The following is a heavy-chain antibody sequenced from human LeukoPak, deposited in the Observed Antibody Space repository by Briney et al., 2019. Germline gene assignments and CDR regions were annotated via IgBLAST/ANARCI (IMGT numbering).Heavy chain of an antibody. CDR1: GLTVSNNY. CDR2: IYSGGST. J-gene: IGHJ4*02. CDR3: ARDRHCSGGSCSGL. Sequence: GGSLRFSCAASGLTVSNNYMKWVRQAPGKGLEWVSLIYSGGSTYYADSVKGRFTISRDTPKNTVYLQMNSLRAEDTAVYYCARDRHCSGGSCSGLWGQGSLVTVSS. V-gene: IGHV3-53*01. D-gene: IGHD2-15*01.